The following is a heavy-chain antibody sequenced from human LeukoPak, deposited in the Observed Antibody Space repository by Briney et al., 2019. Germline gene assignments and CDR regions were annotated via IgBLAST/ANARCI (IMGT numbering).Heavy chain of an antibody. D-gene: IGHD1-26*01. Sequence: GGSLRLSCAVSGFTFSSYWMSWVRQAPGKGLEWVANIKEDGSEKNYVDSVRGRFAISRDNAKNSLYLQMNSLRAEDTAVFYCTRDYRGTFDYWGQGTLVTVSS. J-gene: IGHJ4*02. CDR2: IKEDGSEK. V-gene: IGHV3-7*03. CDR1: GFTFSSYW. CDR3: TRDYRGTFDY.